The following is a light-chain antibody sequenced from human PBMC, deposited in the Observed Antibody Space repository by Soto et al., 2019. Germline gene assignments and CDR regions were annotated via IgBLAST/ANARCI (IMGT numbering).Light chain of an antibody. V-gene: IGLV2-14*01. CDR2: EVS. CDR3: ASYTTGGTLVV. CDR1: SSDIGDYNF. Sequence: QSALTQPASVSGSPGQSITISCTGTSSDIGDYNFVSWYQHYPGQAPKLMIYEVSNRPSGVSNRFSASKSGNTASLTISGLQTEDEADYYCASYTTGGTLVVFGGGTKLTVL. J-gene: IGLJ3*02.